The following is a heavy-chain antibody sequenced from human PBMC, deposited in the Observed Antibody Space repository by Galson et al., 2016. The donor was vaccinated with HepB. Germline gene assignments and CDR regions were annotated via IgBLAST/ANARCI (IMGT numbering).Heavy chain of an antibody. CDR1: EFTFSSYA. V-gene: IGHV3-23*01. CDR2: IDSSGHST. CDR3: ARDLGVYNFWSGYTHYALDV. Sequence: SLRLSCAASEFTFSSYAMSWVRQAPGKGLEWVSAIDSSGHSTYYTDSVTGRFTISRDNSKNTLYLQMNSLRAEDTAVYYCARDLGVYNFWSGYTHYALDVWGQGTTVTVSS. D-gene: IGHD3-3*01. J-gene: IGHJ6*02.